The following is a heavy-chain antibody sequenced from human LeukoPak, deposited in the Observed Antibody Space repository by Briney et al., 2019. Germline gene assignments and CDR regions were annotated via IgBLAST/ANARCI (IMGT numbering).Heavy chain of an antibody. CDR1: GFTFSSYS. J-gene: IGHJ4*02. CDR3: ARVRGMATINPFDY. Sequence: PGGSLRLSCAASGFTFSSYSMNWVRQAPGKGLEWVSSISSSSSYIYYADSVKGRFTISRDNAKNSLYLQMNSLRAEDTAVYYCARVRGMATINPFDYWGPGTLVTVSS. D-gene: IGHD5-24*01. CDR2: ISSSSSYI. V-gene: IGHV3-21*01.